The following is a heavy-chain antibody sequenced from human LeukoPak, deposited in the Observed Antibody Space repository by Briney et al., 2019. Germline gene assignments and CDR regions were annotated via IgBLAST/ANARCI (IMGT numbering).Heavy chain of an antibody. V-gene: IGHV4-34*01. CDR2: INHSGST. CDR1: GGSFSGYY. CDR3: AREIDDFWSGYYVDY. D-gene: IGHD3-3*01. J-gene: IGHJ4*02. Sequence: PSETLSLTCAVFGGSFSGYYWSWIRQPPGKGLEWIGEINHSGSTNYNPSLKSRVTISVDTSKNQFSLKLSSVTAADTAVYYCAREIDDFWSGYYVDYWGQGTLVTVSS.